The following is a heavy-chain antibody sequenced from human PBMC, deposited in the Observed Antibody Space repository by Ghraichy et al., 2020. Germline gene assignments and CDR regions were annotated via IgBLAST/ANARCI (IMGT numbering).Heavy chain of an antibody. CDR2: INPDGSDI. CDR1: GFTFSSYW. CDR3: ARGHYGMDV. Sequence: GGSLRLSCAASGFTFSSYWMAWVRQAPGKGLEWVANINPDGSDIYYVDSAKGRFTMSRDNARNSLYLQMNSLRAEDTAVFFCARGHYGMDVWGQGTTVTVSS. J-gene: IGHJ6*02. V-gene: IGHV3-7*03.